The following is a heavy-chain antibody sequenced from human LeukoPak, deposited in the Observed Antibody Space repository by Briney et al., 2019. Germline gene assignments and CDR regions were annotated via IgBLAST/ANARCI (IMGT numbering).Heavy chain of an antibody. Sequence: GASVKVSCKASGYTFTSYGISWVRQAPGQGLEWMGWISAYNGNTNYAQKLQGRVTMTTDTSTSTAYMELSSLRSEDTAVYYCARGATGRYCSSTSCHWRAWFDPWGQGTLVTVSS. V-gene: IGHV1-18*01. J-gene: IGHJ5*02. CDR2: ISAYNGNT. CDR1: GYTFTSYG. CDR3: ARGATGRYCSSTSCHWRAWFDP. D-gene: IGHD2-2*01.